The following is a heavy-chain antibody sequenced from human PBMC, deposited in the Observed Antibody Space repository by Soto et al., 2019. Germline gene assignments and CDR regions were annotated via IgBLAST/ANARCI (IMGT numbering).Heavy chain of an antibody. D-gene: IGHD6-13*01. V-gene: IGHV3-23*01. CDR1: GFTFSSYA. CDR3: AKDGHELGAAAGSRFDP. Sequence: GGSLRLSCAASGFTFSSYAMSWVRQAPGKGLEWVSAISGSGGSTYYADSVKGRFTISRDNSKNTLYLQMNSLRAEDTAVYYCAKDGHELGAAAGSRFDPWGQGTLVTVSS. CDR2: ISGSGGST. J-gene: IGHJ5*02.